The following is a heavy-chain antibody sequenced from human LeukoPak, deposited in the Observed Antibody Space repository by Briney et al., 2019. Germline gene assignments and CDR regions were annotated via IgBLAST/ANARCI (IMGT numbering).Heavy chain of an antibody. V-gene: IGHV3-23*01. Sequence: PGGSLRLSCAASGFTFSSYATSWVRQAPGKGLEWVSAISGSGGSTYYADSVKGRFTISRDNAKNSLYLQMNSLRAEDTAVYYCARDLIPSDSSGYYYPGDYWGQGTLVTVSS. CDR2: ISGSGGST. CDR1: GFTFSSYA. D-gene: IGHD3-22*01. J-gene: IGHJ4*02. CDR3: ARDLIPSDSSGYYYPGDY.